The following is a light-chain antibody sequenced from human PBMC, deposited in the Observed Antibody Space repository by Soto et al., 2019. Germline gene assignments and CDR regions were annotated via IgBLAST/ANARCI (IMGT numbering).Light chain of an antibody. CDR2: AAS. V-gene: IGKV1-27*01. CDR3: QKYNSAPLP. CDR1: QDIRNY. J-gene: IGKJ4*01. Sequence: DITITQSPSSVSASVGDRVTITCQASQDIRNYLNWYQQKPGKAPKLLIYAASTLQAGVPSRFSGSGSGTDFTLTISSLQPEDVAAYYCQKYNSAPLPFGGGTNVDIK.